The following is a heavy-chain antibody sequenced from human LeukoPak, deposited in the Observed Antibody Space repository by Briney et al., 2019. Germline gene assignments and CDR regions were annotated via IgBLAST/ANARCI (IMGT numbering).Heavy chain of an antibody. V-gene: IGHV3-66*01. CDR2: IYSDDST. CDR1: GFRFIGNY. CDR3: ARACYYDNGAYYYAFSDY. Sequence: GGPLSLSCAASGFRFIGNYMSWVRQAPGEGLEWVSIIYSDDSTYYTDSVKGRFRISRDNSKHTLYLQMNSLRAEDTAVYYCARACYYDNGAYYYAFSDYWGQGTLVTVSS. J-gene: IGHJ4*02. D-gene: IGHD3-22*01.